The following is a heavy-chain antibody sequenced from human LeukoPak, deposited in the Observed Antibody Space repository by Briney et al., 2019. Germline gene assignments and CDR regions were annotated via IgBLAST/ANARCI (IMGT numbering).Heavy chain of an antibody. CDR3: TRAERRGYSYGSNDY. CDR1: GFTFGDYA. D-gene: IGHD5-18*01. J-gene: IGHJ4*02. Sequence: GGSLRLSCTTSGFTFGDYAMNWVRQAPGKGLEWVAFIRIKAYGGTTQYAASVKGRFTISRDDSKSIAYLQMNSLKTEDTAVYYCTRAERRGYSYGSNDYWGQGTLVTVSS. CDR2: IRIKAYGGTT. V-gene: IGHV3-49*04.